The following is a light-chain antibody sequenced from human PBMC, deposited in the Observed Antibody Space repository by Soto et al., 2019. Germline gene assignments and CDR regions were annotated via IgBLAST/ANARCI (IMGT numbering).Light chain of an antibody. CDR3: QQYGGSPLT. J-gene: IGKJ4*01. CDR1: QSINSN. V-gene: IGKV3-15*01. CDR2: RAS. Sequence: IVMTQSPATLSVSLGERATLSCRASQSINSNLAWYQQKPGQAPRLLMFRASIRAAGFPARFSGSGSGTEFNITIRSLHSEASAVYHCQQYGGSPLTFGGGTKVDIK.